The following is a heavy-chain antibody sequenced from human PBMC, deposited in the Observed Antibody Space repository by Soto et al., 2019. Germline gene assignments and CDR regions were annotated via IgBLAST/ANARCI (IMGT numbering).Heavy chain of an antibody. CDR2: IYHSGST. D-gene: IGHD3-22*01. CDR3: ASALYYYDSSSYYYSYYYYGMDV. V-gene: IGHV4-4*02. Sequence: QVQLQESGPGLVKPSGTLSLTCAVSGGSICSSNWWSWVRQPPGKGLEWIGEIYHSGSTNYNPSLKSRATISVDKSKNQFSLKLSSVTAADTAVYYCASALYYYDSSSYYYSYYYYGMDVWGQGTTVTVSS. J-gene: IGHJ6*02. CDR1: GGSICSSNW.